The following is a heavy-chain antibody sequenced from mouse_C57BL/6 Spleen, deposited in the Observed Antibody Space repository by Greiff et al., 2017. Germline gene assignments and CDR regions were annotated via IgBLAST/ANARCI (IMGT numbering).Heavy chain of an antibody. J-gene: IGHJ1*03. CDR2: INPSSGYT. CDR1: GYTFTSYW. D-gene: IGHD2-3*01. Sequence: QVHVKQSGAELAKPGASVKLSCKASGYTFTSYWMHWVKQRPGQGLEWIGYINPSSGYTKYNQKFKDKATLTADKSSSTAYMQLSSLTYEDSAVYYCARGDGYYDWYFDVWGTGTTVTVSS. V-gene: IGHV1-7*01. CDR3: ARGDGYYDWYFDV.